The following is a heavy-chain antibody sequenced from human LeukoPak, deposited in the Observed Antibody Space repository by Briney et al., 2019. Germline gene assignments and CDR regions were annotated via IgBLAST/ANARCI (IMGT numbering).Heavy chain of an antibody. CDR1: GYIFSNYW. CDR3: ARHGIMGATTEPNDY. Sequence: GESLKISCKGSGYIFSNYWIGWVRQMPGKGLEWMGIIYPGDSDTRYSPSFQGQVTISADKSISTAYLQWSSLKASDTAMYYCARHGIMGATTEPNDYWGQGTLVTVFS. CDR2: IYPGDSDT. D-gene: IGHD1-26*01. J-gene: IGHJ4*02. V-gene: IGHV5-51*01.